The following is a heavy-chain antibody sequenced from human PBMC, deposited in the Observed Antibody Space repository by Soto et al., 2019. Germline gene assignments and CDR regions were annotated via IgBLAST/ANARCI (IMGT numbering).Heavy chain of an antibody. CDR1: GGTFSSYA. J-gene: IGHJ6*02. V-gene: IGHV1-69*01. Sequence: QVQLVQSGAEVKKPGSSVKVSCKASGGTFSSYAISWVRQAPGQGLEWMGGIIPISGTANYAQKFQGRVTLPAAESTSTAYMELSSLRSEDTAVYYCARSQGSSTSLEIYYYYYYGMDVWGQGTTVTVSS. CDR2: IIPISGTA. CDR3: ARSQGSSTSLEIYYYYYYGMDV. D-gene: IGHD2-2*01.